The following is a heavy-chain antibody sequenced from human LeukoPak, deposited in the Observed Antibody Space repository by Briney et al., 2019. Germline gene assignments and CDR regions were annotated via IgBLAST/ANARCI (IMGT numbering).Heavy chain of an antibody. J-gene: IGHJ5*02. V-gene: IGHV4-34*01. Sequence: SETLSLTCAVYGGSFSGYYWSWIRQPPGKGLEWIGEINHSGSTNYNPSLKSRVTISVDTSKNQFSLKLSSVTAADTAVYCCAREPKRITMIVGWFDPWGQGTLVTVSS. CDR3: AREPKRITMIVGWFDP. CDR1: GGSFSGYY. CDR2: INHSGST. D-gene: IGHD3-22*01.